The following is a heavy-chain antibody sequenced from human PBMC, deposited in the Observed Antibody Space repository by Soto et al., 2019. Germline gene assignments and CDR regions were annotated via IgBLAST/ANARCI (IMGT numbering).Heavy chain of an antibody. CDR3: ARELERVFDY. V-gene: IGHV4-59*01. CDR1: GDSISSYY. D-gene: IGHD1-1*01. CDR2: VYYSGST. J-gene: IGHJ4*02. Sequence: SETLSLTCTVSGDSISSYYWTWIRQSPGKGLEWIGYVYYSGSTNYNPSLKSRVTISGDTSKNQFSLKLTYVTAADTAVYYCARELERVFDYWGQGTLVTVSS.